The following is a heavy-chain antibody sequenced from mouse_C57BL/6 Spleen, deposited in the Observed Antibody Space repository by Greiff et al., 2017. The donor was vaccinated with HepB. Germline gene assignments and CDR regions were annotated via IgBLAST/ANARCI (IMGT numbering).Heavy chain of an antibody. J-gene: IGHJ3*01. D-gene: IGHD1-1*01. CDR1: GYTFTSYW. Sequence: QVQLQQSGAELVKPGASVKLSCKASGYTFTSYWMHWVKQRPGQGLEWIGMIHPNSGSTNYNEKFKSKATLTVDKSSSTAYMQLSSLTSEDSAVYYCAPYYYGSSYGLADWGQGTLVTVSA. V-gene: IGHV1-64*01. CDR2: IHPNSGST. CDR3: APYYYGSSYGLAD.